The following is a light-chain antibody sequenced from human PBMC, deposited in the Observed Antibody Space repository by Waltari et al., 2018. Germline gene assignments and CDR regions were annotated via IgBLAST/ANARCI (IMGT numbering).Light chain of an antibody. CDR1: QTISNY. Sequence: EIVLTQSPGTLSLSPGEIATLSCRASQTISNYLAWYQQKPGQAPRLLIYDASSRAIGIPDRFSGSGSGTDFTLTISRLEPEDFAMYYCQQYGSSPTFGQGTKLEIK. CDR2: DAS. J-gene: IGKJ2*01. V-gene: IGKV3-20*01. CDR3: QQYGSSPT.